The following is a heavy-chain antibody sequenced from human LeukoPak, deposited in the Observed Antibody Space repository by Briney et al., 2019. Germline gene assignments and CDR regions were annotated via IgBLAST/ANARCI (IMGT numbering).Heavy chain of an antibody. V-gene: IGHV3-53*01. CDR3: ATGPVAPYYGLDV. CDR1: EFTVSSNY. CDR2: IYSGGST. J-gene: IGHJ6*02. D-gene: IGHD2-15*01. Sequence: GGSLRLSCAASEFTVSSNYMSWVRQPPGKGLEWVSVIYSGGSTYYAKSVKGRFTISRDNSKNTLYLQMNSLRVEDTAVYYCATGPVAPYYGLDVWGQGTTVTVSS.